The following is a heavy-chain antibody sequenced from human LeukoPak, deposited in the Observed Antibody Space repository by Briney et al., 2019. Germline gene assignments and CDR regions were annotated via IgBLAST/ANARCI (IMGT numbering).Heavy chain of an antibody. V-gene: IGHV1-46*01. CDR1: GYTFTAYY. Sequence: ASVNVSCKASGYTFTAYYMHWVRQAPGQGLEWMGIINPSGGSTSYAQKFQGRVTMTRDTSTSTVYMELRSLRCDDPDVYFCARDLYWGQGTLVTVSS. CDR3: ARDLY. CDR2: INPSGGST. J-gene: IGHJ4*02.